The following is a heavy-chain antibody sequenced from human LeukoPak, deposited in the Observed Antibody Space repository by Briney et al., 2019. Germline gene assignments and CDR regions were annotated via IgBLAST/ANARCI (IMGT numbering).Heavy chain of an antibody. J-gene: IGHJ5*02. D-gene: IGHD1-7*01. CDR1: GGSISSSSYY. CDR2: IYYSGST. CDR3: ARPTGELWWFDP. V-gene: IGHV4-39*01. Sequence: SETLSLTCTVSGGSISSSSYYWGWIRQPPGKGLEWIGSIYYSGSTYYNPSLKSRVTISVDTSKNQFSLKLSSVTAADTAVYYCARPTGELWWFDPWGQGTLVTVSS.